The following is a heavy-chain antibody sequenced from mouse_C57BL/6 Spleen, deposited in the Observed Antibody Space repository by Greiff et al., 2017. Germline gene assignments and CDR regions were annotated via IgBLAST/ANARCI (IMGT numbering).Heavy chain of an antibody. Sequence: QVQLQQPGAELVKPGASVKLSCKASGYTFTSYWMQWVKQRPGQGLEWIGEIDPPDSYTNYNQNFKGKATLTVDTSSSPAYMQLSSLTSEDSAVYYCARRDYDFGSAMDYWGQGTSVTVSS. CDR3: ARRDYDFGSAMDY. J-gene: IGHJ4*01. V-gene: IGHV1-50*01. CDR1: GYTFTSYW. D-gene: IGHD2-4*01. CDR2: IDPPDSYT.